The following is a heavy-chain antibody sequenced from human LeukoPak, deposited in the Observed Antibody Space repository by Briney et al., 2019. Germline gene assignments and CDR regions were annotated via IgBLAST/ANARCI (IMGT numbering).Heavy chain of an antibody. Sequence: ASVKVSCKASGYTFTSYDINWVRQATGQGLEWMGWINPNSGNTGYAQKFQGRVTMTRNTSISTAYMELSSLRSEDTAVYYCARVLNMGSLDDYYCDSSALGYWGQGTLVTVSS. CDR3: ARVLNMGSLDDYYCDSSALGY. J-gene: IGHJ4*02. V-gene: IGHV1-8*01. D-gene: IGHD3-22*01. CDR2: INPNSGNT. CDR1: GYTFTSYD.